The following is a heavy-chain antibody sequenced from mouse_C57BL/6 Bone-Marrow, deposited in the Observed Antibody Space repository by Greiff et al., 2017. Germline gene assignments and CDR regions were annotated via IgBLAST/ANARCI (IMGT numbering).Heavy chain of an antibody. CDR2: ISSGSSTI. CDR1: GFTFSDYG. V-gene: IGHV5-17*01. J-gene: IGHJ2*01. D-gene: IGHD1-1*01. Sequence: EVQVVESGGGLVKPGGSLKLSCAASGFTFSDYGMHWVRQAPETGLDWVSYISSGSSTIYYADTVTGRFTISRDNAKNTLFLQMTSLRSEDTAMYYCARGDYGSSFDYWGQGTTLTVSS. CDR3: ARGDYGSSFDY.